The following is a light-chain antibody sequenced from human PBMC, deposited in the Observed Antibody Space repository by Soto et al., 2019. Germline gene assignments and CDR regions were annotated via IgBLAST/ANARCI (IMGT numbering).Light chain of an antibody. CDR1: SSNNGKYDR. V-gene: IGLV2-18*02. CDR2: EVI. Sequence: QSALTQPPSVSGSPGQSVTISCTGTSSNNGKYDRVSWYQQPPGTAPKLIIYEVINRPSGVPARFSGSKSGNTASLTISGLQAEDEADYYCSSYMSTSRYVFGAGTKVTVL. CDR3: SSYMSTSRYV. J-gene: IGLJ1*01.